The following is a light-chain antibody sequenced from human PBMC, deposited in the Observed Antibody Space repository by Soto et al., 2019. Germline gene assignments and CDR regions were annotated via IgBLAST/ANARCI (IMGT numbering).Light chain of an antibody. CDR2: LEGSGTY. Sequence: QSVLTQSSSASASRGSSVKLTCTLSSGHSSYIIAWHQQQPGKAPRYLMKLEGSGTYNKGSGVPDRFSGSSSGADRYLTISNLQFEDEADYYCETWDSNTNWVFGGGTKLTVL. CDR3: ETWDSNTNWV. CDR1: SGHSSYI. V-gene: IGLV4-60*02. J-gene: IGLJ3*02.